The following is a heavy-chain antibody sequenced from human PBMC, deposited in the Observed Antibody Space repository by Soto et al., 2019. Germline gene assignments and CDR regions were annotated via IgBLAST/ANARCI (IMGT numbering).Heavy chain of an antibody. CDR1: GGTFSSYA. V-gene: IGHV1-69*12. CDR2: IIPIFGTA. D-gene: IGHD2-21*02. CDR3: ARVEARVVTENWFDP. Sequence: QVQLVQSGAEVKKPGSSVKVSCKASGGTFSSYAISWVRQAPGQGLEWMGGIIPIFGTANYAQKFQRRVTITADQSTSTAYRELSSLTSEDAAVYYCARVEARVVTENWFDPWGQGTLVTVST. J-gene: IGHJ5*02.